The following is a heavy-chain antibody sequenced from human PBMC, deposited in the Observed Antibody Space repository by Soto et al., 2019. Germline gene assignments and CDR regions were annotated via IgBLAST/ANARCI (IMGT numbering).Heavy chain of an antibody. CDR1: GDSISSSKW. V-gene: IGHV4-4*02. J-gene: IGHJ4*02. D-gene: IGHD6-13*01. CDR3: AREKPYSSSWYHDY. Sequence: TLSLTCAVSGDSISSSKWWSWVRQPPGKGLEWIGEIYHSGSTNYNPSLKSRVTISVDTSKNQFSLKLSSVTAADTAVYYCAREKPYSSSWYHDYWGQGTLVTVSS. CDR2: IYHSGST.